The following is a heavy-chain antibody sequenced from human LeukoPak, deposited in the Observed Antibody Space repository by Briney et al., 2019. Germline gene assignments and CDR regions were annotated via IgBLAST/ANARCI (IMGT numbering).Heavy chain of an antibody. CDR1: GGSITSHY. CDR2: LFDSVRT. Sequence: SETLSLTCTVSGGSITSHYWSWVRQPPGKGLEWIAYLFDSVRTKDNPSLKGRLTLSADTSKNQFSLRLNSVTAADTAVYYCATIKRGSIFGYFDFWGQGIKVTVSS. D-gene: IGHD5-18*01. V-gene: IGHV4-59*11. J-gene: IGHJ4*02. CDR3: ATIKRGSIFGYFDF.